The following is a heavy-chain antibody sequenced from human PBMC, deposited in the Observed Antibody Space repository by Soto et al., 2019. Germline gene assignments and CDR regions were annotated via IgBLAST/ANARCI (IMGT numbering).Heavy chain of an antibody. Sequence: LSLTCTVSGGSISSGGYYWSWIRQHPWKGLEWIGYIYYSGSTYYNPSLKSRVTISVDTSKNQFSLKLSSVTAADTAVYYCAREIISTTTVTNYYYYGMDVWGQGTTVTVSS. J-gene: IGHJ6*02. CDR2: IYYSGST. CDR3: AREIISTTTVTNYYYYGMDV. V-gene: IGHV4-31*03. CDR1: GGSISSGGYY. D-gene: IGHD4-4*01.